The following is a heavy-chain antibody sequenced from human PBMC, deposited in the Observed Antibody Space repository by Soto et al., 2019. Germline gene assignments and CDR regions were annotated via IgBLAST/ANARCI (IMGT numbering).Heavy chain of an antibody. V-gene: IGHV3-23*01. D-gene: IGHD2-21*01. CDR3: VRGGDSDGPAHDCNWFDP. Sequence: GGALRPSCGGSGFTFCSYAMSWVRPAPREGLEWVAALSTDGREKTYADAVRGRFTISRDDAKNTLYLEMNRIRVEDNAVYYCVRGGDSDGPAHDCNWFDPWGQGNLVTSPQ. J-gene: IGHJ5*02. CDR1: GFTFCSYA. CDR2: LSTDGREK.